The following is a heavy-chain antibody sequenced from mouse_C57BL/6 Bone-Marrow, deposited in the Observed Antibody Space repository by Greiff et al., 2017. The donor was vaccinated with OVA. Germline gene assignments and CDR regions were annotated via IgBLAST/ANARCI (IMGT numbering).Heavy chain of an antibody. D-gene: IGHD2-3*01. J-gene: IGHJ4*01. CDR3: ARLDGAMDY. CDR1: GYTFTSYW. CDR2: IDPSDSYN. V-gene: IGHV1-59*01. Sequence: QVQLQQPGAELVRPGTSVKLSCKASGYTFTSYWMHWVKQRPGQGLEWIGVIDPSDSYNNYNQKFKGKATLTVDTSSSTAYMQLSSLTAEDSSVYYCARLDGAMDYWVQGTSVTVSS.